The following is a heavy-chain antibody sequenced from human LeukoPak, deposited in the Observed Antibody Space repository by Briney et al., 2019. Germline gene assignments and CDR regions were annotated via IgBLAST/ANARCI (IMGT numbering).Heavy chain of an antibody. Sequence: SQTLSLTCTVSGGSISSGGYYWSWIRQHPGKGLEWIGYIYYSGSTYYNPSLKSRVTISVDTSENQFSLKLSSVTAADTAVYYCARVKAALWFGESPFDYWGQGTLVTVSS. J-gene: IGHJ4*02. V-gene: IGHV4-31*03. CDR1: GGSISSGGYY. CDR3: ARVKAALWFGESPFDY. D-gene: IGHD3-10*01. CDR2: IYYSGST.